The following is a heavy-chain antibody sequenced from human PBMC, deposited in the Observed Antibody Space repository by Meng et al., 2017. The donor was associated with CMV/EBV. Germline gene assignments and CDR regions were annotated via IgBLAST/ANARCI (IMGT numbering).Heavy chain of an antibody. V-gene: IGHV3-33*06. CDR3: AKEGTVAATWFDY. J-gene: IGHJ4*02. CDR1: GFTFSLSG. CDR2: IWYDGNNK. D-gene: IGHD6-19*01. Sequence: GESLKISCAASGFTFSLSGMHWVRQAPGKGLEWVAVIWYDGNNKFYADSVKGRFTISRDNSNNTLYLQMNTPRADDTAVYYCAKEGTVAATWFDYWGQGTLVTVSS.